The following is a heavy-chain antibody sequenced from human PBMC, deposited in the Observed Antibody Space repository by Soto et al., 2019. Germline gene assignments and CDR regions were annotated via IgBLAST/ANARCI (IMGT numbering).Heavy chain of an antibody. CDR1: GGSISSGGYY. D-gene: IGHD3-10*01. Sequence: QVQLQESGPGLVKPSQTLSLTCTVSGGSISSGGYYWSWIRQHPGKGLEWIGYIYYSGSTYYNPSLKRRVTISVDPSKNQFSLKLSSVTAADTAVYYCARGSDGAERSFDYWGQGTLVTVSS. CDR3: ARGSDGAERSFDY. J-gene: IGHJ4*02. V-gene: IGHV4-31*03. CDR2: IYYSGST.